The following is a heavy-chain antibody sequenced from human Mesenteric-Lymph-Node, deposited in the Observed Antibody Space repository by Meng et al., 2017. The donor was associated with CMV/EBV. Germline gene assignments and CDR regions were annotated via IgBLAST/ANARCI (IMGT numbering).Heavy chain of an antibody. Sequence: SGPTLVKPTQTLTLTCTFSGFSLSTSGMRVSWIRQPPGKALEWLARINWDDGKFYSTSLKTRLTISKDTSKNQVVLTMTNVDPEDTGTYYCSRDFGYWGQGMLVTVSS. CDR1: GFSLSTSGMR. J-gene: IGHJ4*02. V-gene: IGHV2-70D*14. CDR3: SRDFGY. CDR2: INWDDGK.